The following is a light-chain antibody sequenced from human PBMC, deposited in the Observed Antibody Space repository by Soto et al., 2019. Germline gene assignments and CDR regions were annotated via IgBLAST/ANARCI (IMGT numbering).Light chain of an antibody. CDR1: QDINSY. V-gene: IGKV1-9*01. CDR2: EAS. CDR3: QQTRSYPST. J-gene: IGKJ4*01. Sequence: IQLTQSPSSLSASIGDRVTITCRASQDINSYLAWYQQKPGKAPNLLIYEASILQRGVPSRFSGSNSGTDLTITISSLQAEDCETYYCQQTRSYPSTFGGGTKVDIK.